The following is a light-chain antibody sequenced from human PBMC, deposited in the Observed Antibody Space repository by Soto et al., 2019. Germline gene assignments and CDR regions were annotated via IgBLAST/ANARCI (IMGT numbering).Light chain of an antibody. CDR2: EVS. CDR3: RSYTSSSTLV. CDR1: SSDVGGYNY. V-gene: IGLV2-14*01. J-gene: IGLJ1*01. Sequence: QSALPQPASVSGSPGQSITISCTGTSSDVGGYNYVSWYQQHPGKAPKLMIYEVSNRPSGVSNRFSGSKSGNTASLTISGLQSEDEADYYCRSYTSSSTLVFGTGTKLTVL.